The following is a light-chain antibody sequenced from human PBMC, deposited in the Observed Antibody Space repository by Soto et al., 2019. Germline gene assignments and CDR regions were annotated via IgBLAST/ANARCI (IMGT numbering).Light chain of an antibody. CDR3: QSFDNSLSDYYV. Sequence: QSVLTQPPSVSGAPGQRVTISCTGTSCNIASYDVHWYQQLPGTAPKLLIYENTNRPSGVPDRFSGSKSGTLASLAITGLQAEDEADYYCQSFDNSLSDYYVFGTGTKLTVL. CDR2: ENT. V-gene: IGLV1-40*01. J-gene: IGLJ1*01. CDR1: SCNIASYD.